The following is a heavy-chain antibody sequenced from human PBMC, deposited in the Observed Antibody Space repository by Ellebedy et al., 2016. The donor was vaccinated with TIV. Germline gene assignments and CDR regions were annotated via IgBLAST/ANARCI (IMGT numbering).Heavy chain of an antibody. J-gene: IGHJ4*02. CDR1: GFTFPNYW. V-gene: IGHV3-7*04. D-gene: IGHD6-13*01. Sequence: GESLKISCVASGFTFPNYWMTWVRQAPGKGLEWVANIKQDGSEKFHADSEKGRFTISRDNAKNALSLQMNSLRADDTAVYYCARGVSMYTSNIWFDFDYWGPGTLVTVSS. CDR2: IKQDGSEK. CDR3: ARGVSMYTSNIWFDFDY.